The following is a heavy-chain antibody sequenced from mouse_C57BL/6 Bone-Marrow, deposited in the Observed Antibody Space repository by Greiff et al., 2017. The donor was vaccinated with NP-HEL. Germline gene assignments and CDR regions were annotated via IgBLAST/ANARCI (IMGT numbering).Heavy chain of an antibody. D-gene: IGHD1-1*01. J-gene: IGHJ1*03. Sequence: VQLKESGGDLVKPGGSLKLSCAASGFTFSSYGMSWVRQTPDKRLEWVATISSGGSYTYYPDSVKGRFTLSRDNAKNTLYLQMSSLKSEDTAMYYCARPYYYGSSRYWYFDVWGTGTTVTVSS. V-gene: IGHV5-6*01. CDR1: GFTFSSYG. CDR3: ARPYYYGSSRYWYFDV. CDR2: ISSGGSYT.